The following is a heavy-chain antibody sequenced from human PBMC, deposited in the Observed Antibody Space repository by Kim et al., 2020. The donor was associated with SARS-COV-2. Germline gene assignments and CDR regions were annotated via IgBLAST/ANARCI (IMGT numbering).Heavy chain of an antibody. V-gene: IGHV5-51*01. CDR2: IYPGDSDT. CDR1: GYSFTSYW. J-gene: IGHJ4*02. D-gene: IGHD4-4*01. CDR3: ARSPYSNSPVDY. Sequence: GESLKISCKGSGYSFTSYWIGWVRQMPGKGLEWMGIIYPGDSDTRYSPSFQGQVTISADKSISTAYLHWSSLEASDTAVYYCARSPYSNSPVDYWGQGTLVTVSS.